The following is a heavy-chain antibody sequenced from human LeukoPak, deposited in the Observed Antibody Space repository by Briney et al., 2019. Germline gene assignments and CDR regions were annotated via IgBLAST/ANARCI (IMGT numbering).Heavy chain of an antibody. Sequence: SETLSLTCTVSGGSIGSYYWSWIRQPPGKGLEWIGYIYYSGSTNYNPSLKSRVTISVDTSKNQFSLKLSSVTAADTAVYYCARESAEGYFDYWGQGTLVTVSS. CDR2: IYYSGST. J-gene: IGHJ4*02. V-gene: IGHV4-59*12. CDR3: ARESAEGYFDY. CDR1: GGSIGSYY.